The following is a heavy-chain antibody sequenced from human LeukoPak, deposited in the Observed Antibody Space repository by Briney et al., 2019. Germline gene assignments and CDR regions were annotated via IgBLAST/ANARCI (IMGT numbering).Heavy chain of an antibody. CDR1: GSTFSSYW. D-gene: IGHD3-9*01. J-gene: IGHJ5*02. Sequence: GGSLRLSCAASGSTFSSYWMSWVRQAPGKGLEWVSSISTMSNYIFYGDSVKGRFTISRDNAKNSVYLQMNSLRPEDTAVYYCSRDRLGGLDLWGQGTLVTVSS. V-gene: IGHV3-21*01. CDR3: SRDRLGGLDL. CDR2: ISTMSNYI.